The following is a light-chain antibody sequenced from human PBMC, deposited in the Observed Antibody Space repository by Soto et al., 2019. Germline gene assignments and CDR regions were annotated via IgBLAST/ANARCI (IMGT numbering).Light chain of an antibody. Sequence: IELAQSPVTLSLSPGERATLSCRASQSVSSYLAWYQQKPGQAPRLLIYDASNRATGIPARFSGSGSGTDFTLTISSLEPEDFAVYYCQQRSNWPPVTFGQGTKV. CDR1: QSVSSY. CDR2: DAS. J-gene: IGKJ1*01. V-gene: IGKV3-11*01. CDR3: QQRSNWPPVT.